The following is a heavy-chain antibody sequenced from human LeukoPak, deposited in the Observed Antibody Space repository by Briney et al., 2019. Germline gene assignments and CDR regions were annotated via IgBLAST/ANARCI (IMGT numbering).Heavy chain of an antibody. CDR3: ARGGLLWFGYFDY. CDR2: ISSSGSTI. V-gene: IGHV3-48*03. CDR1: GFTFSSYE. Sequence: GGSLRLSCAASGFTFSSYEMNWVRQAPGKGLEWVSYISSSGSTIYYADSVKGRFTISRDNAKNSLYLQMNSLRAEDTAVYYCARGGLLWFGYFDYWGQGTLVTVSS. D-gene: IGHD3-10*01. J-gene: IGHJ4*02.